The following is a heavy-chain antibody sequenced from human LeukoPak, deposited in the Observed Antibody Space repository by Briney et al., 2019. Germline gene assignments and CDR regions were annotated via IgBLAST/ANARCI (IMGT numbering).Heavy chain of an antibody. Sequence: PSETLSLTCTVSGDSISSSSSYWGWIRHPPGKGLEWIGNILNSGSTYYNPSLKSRVTMSVDTSKNQFSLKLNSVTAADTAVYYCTRGQWLDVWDFWGQGTLVTVSS. D-gene: IGHD6-19*01. CDR2: ILNSGST. V-gene: IGHV4-39*07. J-gene: IGHJ4*02. CDR1: GDSISSSSSY. CDR3: TRGQWLDVWDF.